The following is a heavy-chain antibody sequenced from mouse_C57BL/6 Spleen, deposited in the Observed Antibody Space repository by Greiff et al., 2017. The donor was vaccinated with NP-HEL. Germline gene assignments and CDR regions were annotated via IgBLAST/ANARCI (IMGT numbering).Heavy chain of an antibody. Sequence: EVQLVESGPELVKPGASVKMSCKASGYTFTDYNMHWVKQSHGKSLEWIGYINPNNGGTSYNQKFKGKATLTVNKSSSTAYMELRSLTSEDSAVYYCAKPYDYDVDFDYWGQGTTLTVSS. CDR3: AKPYDYDVDFDY. D-gene: IGHD2-4*01. CDR1: GYTFTDYN. V-gene: IGHV1-22*01. J-gene: IGHJ2*01. CDR2: INPNNGGT.